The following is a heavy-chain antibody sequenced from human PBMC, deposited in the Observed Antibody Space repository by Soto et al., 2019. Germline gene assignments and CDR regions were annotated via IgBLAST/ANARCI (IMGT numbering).Heavy chain of an antibody. V-gene: IGHV4-4*02. CDR3: ARDGAATGSVYLDY. CDR1: GGSISSSNW. J-gene: IGHJ4*02. D-gene: IGHD6-13*01. Sequence: SETLSLTCAVSGGSISSSNWWSWVRQPPGKGLEWIGEIYHSGSTNYNPSLKSRVTISVDKSKNQFSLKLSSVTAADMAVYYCARDGAATGSVYLDYWGQGTLVTVS. CDR2: IYHSGST.